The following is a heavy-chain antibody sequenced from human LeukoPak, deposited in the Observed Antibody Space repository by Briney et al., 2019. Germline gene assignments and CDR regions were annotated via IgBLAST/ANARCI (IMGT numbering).Heavy chain of an antibody. CDR1: GFTLSDHG. D-gene: IGHD5-24*01. J-gene: IGHJ4*02. CDR2: MHYDGNTK. Sequence: GGSLRLSCAASGFTLSDHGMHWVRLAPGKGLEWVAFMHYDGNTKLYADSVKGRFTISRDNSKNTLYLQMNSLRGEDTAVYYCASEMGDSLDYWGQGTLVSVSS. CDR3: ASEMGDSLDY. V-gene: IGHV3-30*02.